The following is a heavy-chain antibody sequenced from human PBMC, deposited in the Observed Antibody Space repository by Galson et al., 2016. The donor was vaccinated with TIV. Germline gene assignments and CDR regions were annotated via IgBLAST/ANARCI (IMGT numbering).Heavy chain of an antibody. D-gene: IGHD5-24*01. CDR2: VYYSGST. V-gene: IGHV4-61*08. Sequence: LSLTCTVSGGSVGRGDYYWTWIRQSPGKGLEWIGHVYYSGSTDYNPSLKSRVTISLDTSKKQFSLKLTSVTAADTAVYYCARDVVEVATVGYFHYYMDVWGRGTTVTVSS. J-gene: IGHJ6*03. CDR3: ARDVVEVATVGYFHYYMDV. CDR1: GGSVGRGDYY.